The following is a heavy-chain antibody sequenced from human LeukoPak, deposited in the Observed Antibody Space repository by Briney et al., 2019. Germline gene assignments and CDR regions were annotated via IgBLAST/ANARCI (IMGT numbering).Heavy chain of an antibody. Sequence: ASVTDSCEASGYTFTSYAMHWVRQAPGQRLEWMGWINAGNGNTKYSQKFQGRVTITRDTSASTAYMELGSLRSEDTAVYYCAGSHPIMDVWGQGTTVTVSS. J-gene: IGHJ6*02. CDR2: INAGNGNT. V-gene: IGHV1-3*01. CDR1: GYTFTSYA. CDR3: AGSHPIMDV.